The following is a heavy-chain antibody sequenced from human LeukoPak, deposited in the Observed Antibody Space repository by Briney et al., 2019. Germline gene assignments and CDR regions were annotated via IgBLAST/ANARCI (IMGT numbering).Heavy chain of an antibody. CDR2: IGWSSGTI. CDR1: GFTFDDYA. V-gene: IGHV3-9*01. D-gene: IGHD2-15*01. CDR3: ARGQYSPDY. Sequence: GGSLRLSCAASGFTFDDYAMHWVRQPPGKGLEWVSGIGWSSGTIGYADSVKGRFTISRDNSKNTLYLQMNSLRAEDTAVYYCARGQYSPDYWGQGTLVTVSS. J-gene: IGHJ4*02.